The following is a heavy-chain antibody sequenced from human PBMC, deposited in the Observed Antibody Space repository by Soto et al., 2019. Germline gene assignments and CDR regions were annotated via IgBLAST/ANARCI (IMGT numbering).Heavy chain of an antibody. CDR2: IYYSGST. CDR1: GGSVSSGSYY. J-gene: IGHJ5*02. Sequence: PSETLSLTCTVSGGSVSSGSYYWSWIRQPPGKGLECIGYIYYSGSTNYNPSLKSRVTISVDTSKNQFSLKLSSVTAADTAVYYCAKPDKDYYDSSGYNPWFDPWGQGTLVTVSS. D-gene: IGHD3-22*01. CDR3: AKPDKDYYDSSGYNPWFDP. V-gene: IGHV4-61*01.